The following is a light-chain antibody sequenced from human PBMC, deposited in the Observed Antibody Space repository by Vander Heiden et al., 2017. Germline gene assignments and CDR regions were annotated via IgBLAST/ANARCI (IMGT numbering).Light chain of an antibody. Sequence: SYELTQPPSVSVSPGPTASITCSGDKLGNKYACWYQQRPGQSPVLVIYQDTKRPSEIPERFSGSNSGNTATLTISGTQAMDEADYYCQAWDDSAAVVFGGGTKLTVL. V-gene: IGLV3-1*01. J-gene: IGLJ2*01. CDR3: QAWDDSAAVV. CDR1: KLGNKY. CDR2: QDT.